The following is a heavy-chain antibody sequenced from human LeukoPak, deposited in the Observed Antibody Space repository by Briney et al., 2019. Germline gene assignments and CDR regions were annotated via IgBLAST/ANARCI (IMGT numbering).Heavy chain of an antibody. V-gene: IGHV1-69*05. D-gene: IGHD3-10*01. Sequence: SVKVSRKASGGTFSSYAMSWVRQAPGQGLEWMGGISPICGRANYAQKFQGRVTITTDESTSTAYMELSSLRSEDTAVYYCASGSITDLDYWGQGTLVTVSS. J-gene: IGHJ4*02. CDR2: ISPICGRA. CDR3: ASGSITDLDY. CDR1: GGTFSSYA.